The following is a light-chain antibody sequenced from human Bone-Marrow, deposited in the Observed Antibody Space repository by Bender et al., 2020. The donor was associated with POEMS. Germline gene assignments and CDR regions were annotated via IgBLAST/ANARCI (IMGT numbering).Light chain of an antibody. CDR1: AGPVTSSRY. Sequence: QAAVTQEPSLTVSPGGTVTLTCGSSAGPVTSSRYPYWFQQKPGQAPRTLIYDTNSKHSWTPARFSGSLLGGKAALTLSGAQPDDEADYYCLLTYSGGVGVFGGGTKLTVL. J-gene: IGLJ3*02. CDR2: DTN. V-gene: IGLV7-46*01. CDR3: LLTYSGGVGV.